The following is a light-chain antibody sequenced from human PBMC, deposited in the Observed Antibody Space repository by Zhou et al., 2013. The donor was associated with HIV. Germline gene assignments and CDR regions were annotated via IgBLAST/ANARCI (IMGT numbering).Light chain of an antibody. J-gene: IGKJ1*01. CDR3: QQYSTYPRT. V-gene: IGKV1-8*01. CDR1: QDISNY. CDR2: AAS. Sequence: AIRMTQSPSSLSASAGDRVTISCRASQDISNYLAWYQLKPGKAPKVLIYAASTLQSAVPSKFSGTGSGTDFTLTINYLQSEDLATYYCQQYSTYPRTFGQGTKVEIK.